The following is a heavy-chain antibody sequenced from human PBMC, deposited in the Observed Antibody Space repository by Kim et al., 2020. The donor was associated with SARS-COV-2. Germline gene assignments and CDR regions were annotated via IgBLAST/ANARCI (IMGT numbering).Heavy chain of an antibody. D-gene: IGHD5-18*01. J-gene: IGHJ4*02. CDR3: VTAGYSYGYFDY. Sequence: DADSVKCRFTISSDKSKNTLYLQMSSLRAEDTAVYYCVTAGYSYGYFDYWGQGTLVTVSS. V-gene: IGHV3-64D*09.